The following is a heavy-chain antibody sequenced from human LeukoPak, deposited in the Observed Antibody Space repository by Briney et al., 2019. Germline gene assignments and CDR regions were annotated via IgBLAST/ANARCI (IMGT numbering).Heavy chain of an antibody. CDR1: GFTFSSYG. Sequence: GGSLRLSCAASGFTFSSYGMHWVRQAPVKGLEWVAVISYDGSNKYYADSVKGRFTISRHNSKNTLYLQMNSLRAEDTAVYYCARMGYYYYGMDVWGQGTTVTVSS. CDR3: ARMGYYYYGMDV. V-gene: IGHV3-30*03. J-gene: IGHJ6*02. CDR2: ISYDGSNK.